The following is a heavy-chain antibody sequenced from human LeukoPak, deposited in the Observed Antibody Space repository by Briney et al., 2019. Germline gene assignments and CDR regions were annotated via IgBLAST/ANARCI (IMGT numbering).Heavy chain of an antibody. J-gene: IGHJ4*02. V-gene: IGHV1-18*01. CDR2: ISPYNGNT. D-gene: IGHD5-24*01. CDR1: GYTFSYYG. Sequence: GASVKVSCKASGYTFSYYGVSWVRQAPGQGLEWMGWISPYNGNTTYTQKFQGRVTMTTDTSTRTAYMELRSLRSDDTAVYYCVTDPYTTTDDNNFEPQGAYWGQGTLVTVSS. CDR3: VTDPYTTTDDNNFEPQGAY.